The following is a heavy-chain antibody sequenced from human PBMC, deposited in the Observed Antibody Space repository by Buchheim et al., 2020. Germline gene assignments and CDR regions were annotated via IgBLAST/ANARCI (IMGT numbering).Heavy chain of an antibody. V-gene: IGHV3-30*03. CDR1: GFTLSSYG. J-gene: IGHJ4*02. Sequence: QVQLVESGGGVVQPGRSLRLSCAASGFTLSSYGMHWVRQAPGKGLEWEAVISYDGSKKYYADSVKGRFTISRDNSKNTLYLQMNSLRAEDTAVYYCARDRLQFDYWGQGTL. CDR2: ISYDGSKK. D-gene: IGHD4-11*01. CDR3: ARDRLQFDY.